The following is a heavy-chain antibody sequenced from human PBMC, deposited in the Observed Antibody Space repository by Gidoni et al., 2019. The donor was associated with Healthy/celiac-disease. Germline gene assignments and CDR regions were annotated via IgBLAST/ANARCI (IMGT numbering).Heavy chain of an antibody. CDR2: IYTSGST. CDR1: GGSISSGSYY. D-gene: IGHD6-19*01. Sequence: QVQLQESGPGLVKPSQTLSLTCPVSGGSISSGSYYWSWIRQPAGKGLEWIGRIYTSGSTNYNPSLKSRVTISVDTSKNQFSLKLSSVTAADTAVYYCASRAVAGTQYWGQGTLVTVSS. J-gene: IGHJ4*02. V-gene: IGHV4-61*02. CDR3: ASRAVAGTQY.